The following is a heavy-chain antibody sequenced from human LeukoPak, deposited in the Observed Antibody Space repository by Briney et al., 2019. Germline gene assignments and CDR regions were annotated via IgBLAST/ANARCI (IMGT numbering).Heavy chain of an antibody. J-gene: IGHJ4*02. CDR2: IYSDGST. Sequence: GGSLRLSCAASGFTVRSNYMNWVRQAPGKGLEWVSIIYSDGSTSYADSVKGRFTISRDNSKNTLFLQMNSLRAEDTAVYYCARDNYDSSGYRDYWGQGTLVTVSS. D-gene: IGHD3-22*01. V-gene: IGHV3-66*01. CDR1: GFTVRSNY. CDR3: ARDNYDSSGYRDY.